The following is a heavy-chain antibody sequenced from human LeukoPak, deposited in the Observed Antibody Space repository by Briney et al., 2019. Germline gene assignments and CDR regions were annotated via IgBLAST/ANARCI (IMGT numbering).Heavy chain of an antibody. Sequence: GGSLRLSCAASRFTFGSYWMSWVRQAPGKGLEWVANIKQDGSEKYYADSVKGRFTISRDNSMNTLYLEMNSLRAEDTAVYYCARERERFLNLWGQGTLVTVSS. CDR2: IKQDGSEK. V-gene: IGHV3-7*01. CDR1: RFTFGSYW. J-gene: IGHJ5*02. CDR3: ARERERFLNL. D-gene: IGHD3-3*01.